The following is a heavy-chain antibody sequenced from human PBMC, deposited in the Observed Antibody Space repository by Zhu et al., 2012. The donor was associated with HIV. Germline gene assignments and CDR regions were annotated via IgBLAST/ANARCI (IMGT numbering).Heavy chain of an antibody. V-gene: IGHV4-38-2*02. CDR1: DYSISSGYF. J-gene: IGHJ4*02. CDR2: IYHSGTT. Sequence: QVQLQESGPGLVKPSETLSLICTVSDYSISSGYFWGWIRQPPGKGLEWIGSIYHSGTTYYKSSLKGRVTISTRHVQEPVLPEAELCDRRSTMAVYYCARVSLAVTGLDYLTYWXQGTLVTVSS. D-gene: IGHD6-19*01. CDR3: ARVSLAVTGLDYLTY.